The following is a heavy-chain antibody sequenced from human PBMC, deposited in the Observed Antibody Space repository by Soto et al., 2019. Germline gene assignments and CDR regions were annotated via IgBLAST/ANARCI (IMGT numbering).Heavy chain of an antibody. CDR3: ARETLSSSIWYDWFDP. CDR1: GGSISSGGYY. J-gene: IGHJ5*02. CDR2: IYYSGST. V-gene: IGHV4-31*03. Sequence: ALSLTCTVSGGSISSGGYYWSWIRQHPGKGLEWIGYIYYSGSTYYNPSLKSRVTISVDTSKNQFSLKLSSVTAADTAVYYCARETLSSSIWYDWFDPWGQVNPVPVSS. D-gene: IGHD6-13*01.